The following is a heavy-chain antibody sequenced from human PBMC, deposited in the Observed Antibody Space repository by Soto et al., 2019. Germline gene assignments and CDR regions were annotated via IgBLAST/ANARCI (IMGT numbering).Heavy chain of an antibody. J-gene: IGHJ5*02. CDR1: GFTFSSYS. V-gene: IGHV3-48*02. CDR3: ARDNGKEGSFDT. Sequence: QLVESGGGLVQPGGSLRLSCAASGFTFSSYSMNWVRQAPGKGLEWVSYITGSSSTIFYADSVKGRFTISRDNAKNSLYLQMNSLRDEDTAVYYCARDNGKEGSFDTWGQGILVTVSS. CDR2: ITGSSSTI.